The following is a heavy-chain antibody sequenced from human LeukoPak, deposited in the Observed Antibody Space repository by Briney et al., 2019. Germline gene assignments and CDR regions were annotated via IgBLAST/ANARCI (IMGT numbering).Heavy chain of an antibody. V-gene: IGHV3-30*04. CDR2: MSYDGSNK. CDR1: GFTFSSYD. J-gene: IGHJ4*02. D-gene: IGHD3-22*01. Sequence: GGSLRLFCAVSGFTFSSYDMHWLRQAPGKGLEGVGDMSYDGSNKYYAVYVKGQFTISRDNSKNTLYLQMNSLRAEDTAVYYCARGVVGGYYYPFDYWGQATLVTVHS. CDR3: ARGVVGGYYYPFDY.